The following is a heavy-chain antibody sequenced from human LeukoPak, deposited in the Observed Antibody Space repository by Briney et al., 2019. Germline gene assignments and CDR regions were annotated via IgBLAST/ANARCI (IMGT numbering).Heavy chain of an antibody. J-gene: IGHJ3*02. CDR3: ARATREEAFDI. Sequence: KPSGTLSLTCGVSGGSISSTNWWTWVRQPPGEGLEWIGEVHLSGRTNYNPSLESRVTMSVDMSENHISLKLTSVTAADTAVYYCARATREEAFDIWGQRTMVTVSS. V-gene: IGHV4-4*02. CDR1: GGSISSTNW. CDR2: VHLSGRT. D-gene: IGHD2-15*01.